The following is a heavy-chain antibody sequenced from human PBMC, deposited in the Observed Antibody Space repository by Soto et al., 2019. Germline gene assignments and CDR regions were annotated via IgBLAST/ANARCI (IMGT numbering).Heavy chain of an antibody. CDR1: GDTLTRYY. D-gene: IGHD2-15*01. CDR3: ARGGGGSFFDY. V-gene: IGHV1-2*06. J-gene: IGHJ4*02. Sequence: ASVKVSCKLSGDTLTRYYIHWVRQAPGQGLEWMGRINANSGDIKYAQIFQGRVTMTRDTSINTAYMELSRLRSDDTAVYYCARGGGGSFFDYWGQGILVTVS. CDR2: INANSGDI.